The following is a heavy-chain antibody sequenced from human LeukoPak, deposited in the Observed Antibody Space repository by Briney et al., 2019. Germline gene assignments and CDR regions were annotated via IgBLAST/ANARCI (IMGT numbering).Heavy chain of an antibody. CDR3: ARHASDSSSWITRPYYFDY. Sequence: PSETLSLTCTVSGGSISSYYWSWIRQPPGKGLEWIGYIYYSGSTNYNPSLKSRVTISVDTSENQFSLKLSSVTAADTAVYYCARHASDSSSWITRPYYFDYWGQGTLVTVSS. J-gene: IGHJ4*02. CDR1: GGSISSYY. V-gene: IGHV4-59*08. D-gene: IGHD6-13*01. CDR2: IYYSGST.